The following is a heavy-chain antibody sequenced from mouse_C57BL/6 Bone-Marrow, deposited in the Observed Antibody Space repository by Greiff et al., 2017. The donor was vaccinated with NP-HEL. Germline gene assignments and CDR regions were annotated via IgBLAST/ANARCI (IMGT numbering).Heavy chain of an antibody. CDR3: VRATYYDYDGAMDY. D-gene: IGHD2-4*01. Sequence: VQLQQSGPELVKPGASVKISCKASGYTFTDYYVNWVKQSHGKSLEWIGDINPNNGGTSYNQKFKGKATLTVDKSSSTAYMELRSLTSEDSAVYYCVRATYYDYDGAMDYWGQGTSVTVSS. CDR2: INPNNGGT. CDR1: GYTFTDYY. V-gene: IGHV1-26*01. J-gene: IGHJ4*01.